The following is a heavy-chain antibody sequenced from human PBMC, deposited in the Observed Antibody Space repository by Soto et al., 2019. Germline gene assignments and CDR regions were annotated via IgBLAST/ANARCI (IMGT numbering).Heavy chain of an antibody. V-gene: IGHV2-70*01. Sequence: GATLVNPTQTLTLTCTFSGCSLSTSGMCVSWIRQPPRKALEWLALIDWDDDKYYSTSLKTRLTTSKDTSKNQVVLTMTNMDPVDTATYYCARIRDTAMGIEYWGQGTLVTVSS. CDR3: ARIRDTAMGIEY. CDR2: IDWDDDK. CDR1: GCSLSTSGMC. D-gene: IGHD5-18*01. J-gene: IGHJ4*02.